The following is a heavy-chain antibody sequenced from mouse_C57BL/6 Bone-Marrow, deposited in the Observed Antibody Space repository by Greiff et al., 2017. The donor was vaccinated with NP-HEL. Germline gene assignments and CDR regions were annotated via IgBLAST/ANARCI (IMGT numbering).Heavy chain of an antibody. V-gene: IGHV14-4*01. Sequence: EVMLVESGAELVRPGASVKLSCTASGFNIKDDYMHWVKQRPEQGLEWIGWIDPENGDTEYASKFQGKATITADTSSNTAYLQLSSLTSEDTAVYYCTADYYGSSYDFDYWGQGTTLTVSS. D-gene: IGHD1-1*01. CDR3: TADYYGSSYDFDY. J-gene: IGHJ2*01. CDR1: GFNIKDDY. CDR2: IDPENGDT.